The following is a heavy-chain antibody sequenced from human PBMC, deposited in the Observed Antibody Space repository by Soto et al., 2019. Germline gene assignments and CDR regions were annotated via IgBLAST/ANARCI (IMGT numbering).Heavy chain of an antibody. Sequence: PGESLKISCKCSGCIFTSYWIGWVRQMPGKGLEWMGIIYPGDSDTRYSPSFQGQVTISADKSISTAYLQWSSLKASDTAMYYCARRMVVRRGDAFDIWGQGPMVTVSS. CDR1: GCIFTSYW. CDR2: IYPGDSDT. V-gene: IGHV5-51*01. CDR3: ARRMVVRRGDAFDI. J-gene: IGHJ3*02. D-gene: IGHD2-15*01.